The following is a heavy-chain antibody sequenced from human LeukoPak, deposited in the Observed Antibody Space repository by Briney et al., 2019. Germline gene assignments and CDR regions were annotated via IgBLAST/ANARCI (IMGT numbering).Heavy chain of an antibody. D-gene: IGHD3-16*01. V-gene: IGHV4-34*01. CDR2: INHSGST. Sequence: SETLSLTCAVYSEPFIGYYWSWIRQSPGKGLEWIGEINHSGSTNYNPSLKSRVTISVDTSKNQFSLKLSSVTAADTAVYYCARRVTTFGLWGQGTLVTVSS. CDR3: ARRVTTFGL. CDR1: SEPFIGYY. J-gene: IGHJ4*02.